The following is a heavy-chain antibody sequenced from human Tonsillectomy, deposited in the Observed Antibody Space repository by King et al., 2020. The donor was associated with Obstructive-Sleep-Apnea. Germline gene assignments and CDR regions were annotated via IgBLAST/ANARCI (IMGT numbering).Heavy chain of an antibody. Sequence: VQLVESGAEVKKPGSSVKVSCKASGGTFSSYAISWVRQAPGQGLEWMGRIIPILGIANYAQKFQGRVTITADKSTSTAYMELSSLRSEDTAVYYCARERYCGGDCRLHHDYWGQGTLVTVSS. J-gene: IGHJ4*02. CDR2: IIPILGIA. D-gene: IGHD2-21*02. CDR1: GGTFSSYA. V-gene: IGHV1-69*09. CDR3: ARERYCGGDCRLHHDY.